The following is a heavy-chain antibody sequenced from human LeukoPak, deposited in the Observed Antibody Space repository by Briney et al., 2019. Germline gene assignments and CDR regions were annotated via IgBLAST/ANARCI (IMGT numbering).Heavy chain of an antibody. J-gene: IGHJ4*02. V-gene: IGHV1-18*01. D-gene: IGHD6-19*01. CDR3: ARPRYSSGWYGLFGY. CDR1: GYTFTSYG. Sequence: ASVKVACKASGYTFTSYGISWVRQAPGQGLEWMGWISAYNGNTNYAQKLQGRVTMTTDTSTSTAYMELRSLRSDDTAVYYCARPRYSSGWYGLFGYWGQGTLVTVSS. CDR2: ISAYNGNT.